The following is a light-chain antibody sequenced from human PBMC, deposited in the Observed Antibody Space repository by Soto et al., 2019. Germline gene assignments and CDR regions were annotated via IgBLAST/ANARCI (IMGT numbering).Light chain of an antibody. Sequence: QSALTQPASVSGSPGQSITISCIGTSSDVGGYNYVSWYQQHPGKAPKLMIYEVSNRPSGVSNRFSGSKSGNTASLTISGLLAEDEADYYCSSYTSRSSRYVFGSGTKVIVL. V-gene: IGLV2-14*01. CDR3: SSYTSRSSRYV. CDR1: SSDVGGYNY. CDR2: EVS. J-gene: IGLJ1*01.